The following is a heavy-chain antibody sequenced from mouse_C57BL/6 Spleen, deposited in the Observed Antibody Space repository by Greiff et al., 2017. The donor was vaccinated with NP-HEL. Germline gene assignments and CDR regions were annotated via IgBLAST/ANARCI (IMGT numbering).Heavy chain of an antibody. CDR1: GFTFSSYA. V-gene: IGHV5-4*03. Sequence: EVMLVESGGGLVKPGGSLKLSCAASGFTFSSYAMSWVRQTPEKRLEWVATISDGGSYTYYPDNVKGRFTISRDNAKNNLYLQMSHLKSEDTAMYYWHLYDGYSYAMDYWGQGTSVTVSS. D-gene: IGHD2-3*01. CDR3: HLYDGYSYAMDY. J-gene: IGHJ4*01. CDR2: ISDGGSYT.